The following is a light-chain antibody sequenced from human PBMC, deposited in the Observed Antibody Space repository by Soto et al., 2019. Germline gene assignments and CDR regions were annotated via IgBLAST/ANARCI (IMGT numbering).Light chain of an antibody. Sequence: DIPMTQSPSTLSASVGDRVTITCRASQSISNWLAWYQQKPGKAPKLLIYDSFYLESGVPSRFSGSGSGTEVPLTITSLQPDDIATYYCQQYNTYSTFGQGTKV. CDR1: QSISNW. CDR3: QQYNTYST. CDR2: DSF. J-gene: IGKJ1*01. V-gene: IGKV1-5*01.